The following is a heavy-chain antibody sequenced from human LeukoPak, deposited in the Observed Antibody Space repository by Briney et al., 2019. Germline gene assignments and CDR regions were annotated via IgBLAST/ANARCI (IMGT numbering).Heavy chain of an antibody. V-gene: IGHV4-39*01. CDR2: MYYSGSA. Sequence: SETLSLTCTVSGGSISSSSYFWGWIRQPPGKGLVCIGTMYYSGSAHYHPSLKSRVSISVDASKNQFSLKLTSVTAADTAVYYCATAPILRGEGGEHYKYGMDVWGQGTTVIVFS. CDR1: GGSISSSSYF. CDR3: ATAPILRGEGGEHYKYGMDV. J-gene: IGHJ6*01. D-gene: IGHD2-2*02.